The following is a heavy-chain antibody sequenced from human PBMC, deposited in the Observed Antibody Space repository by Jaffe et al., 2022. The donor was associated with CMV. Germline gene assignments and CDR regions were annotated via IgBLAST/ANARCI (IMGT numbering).Heavy chain of an antibody. J-gene: IGHJ4*02. Sequence: EVQLVQSGAEVKKPGESLKISCKGSGYSFTSYWIGWVRQMPGKGLEWMGIIYPGDSDTRYSPSFQGQVTISADKSISTAYLQWSSLKASDTAMYYCARHRVYMPGIAVAGTESYYFDYWGQGTLVTVSS. CDR3: ARHRVYMPGIAVAGTESYYFDY. CDR1: GYSFTSYW. CDR2: IYPGDSDT. V-gene: IGHV5-51*01. D-gene: IGHD6-19*01.